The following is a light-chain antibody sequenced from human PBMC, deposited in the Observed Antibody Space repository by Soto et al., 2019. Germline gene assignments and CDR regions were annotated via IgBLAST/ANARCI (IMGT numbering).Light chain of an antibody. CDR1: TSNIGNNA. CDR2: FDD. Sequence: QSVLTQPPSVSGAPRQRVSISCSGATSNIGNNAVNWYQQLPGKAPKLLIYFDDLMPSGVSDRFSGSKSGTSASLAISGLQSEDEDDYYYAGWDDTRNIVLFGGGTKLTVL. CDR3: AGWDDTRNIVL. V-gene: IGLV1-36*01. J-gene: IGLJ2*01.